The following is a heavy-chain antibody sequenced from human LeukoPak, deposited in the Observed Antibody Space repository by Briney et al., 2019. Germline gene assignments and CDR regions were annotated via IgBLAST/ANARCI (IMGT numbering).Heavy chain of an antibody. CDR3: ARHVRDGYNQGYYFDY. CDR2: ISSSGSTI. J-gene: IGHJ4*02. D-gene: IGHD5-24*01. V-gene: IGHV3-11*01. CDR1: GFTFSDYY. Sequence: KSGGSLRLSCAASGFTFSDYYMSWIRQAPGKGLEWVSYISSSGSTIYYADSVKGRFTISRDNAKNSLYLQMNSLRAEDTAVYYCARHVRDGYNQGYYFDYWGQGTLVTVSS.